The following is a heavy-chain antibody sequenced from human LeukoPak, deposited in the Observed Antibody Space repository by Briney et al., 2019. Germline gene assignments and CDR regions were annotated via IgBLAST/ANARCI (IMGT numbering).Heavy chain of an antibody. CDR1: GGSISSSSYY. CDR3: AREELLFAYYFDY. V-gene: IGHV4-39*07. J-gene: IGHJ4*02. D-gene: IGHD1-26*01. Sequence: SETLSLTCTVSGGSISSSSYYWGWIRQPPGKGLEWIGSIYYSGSTYYNPSLKSRVTISVDTPKNQFSLKLSSVTAADTAVYYCAREELLFAYYFDYWGQGTLVTVSS. CDR2: IYYSGST.